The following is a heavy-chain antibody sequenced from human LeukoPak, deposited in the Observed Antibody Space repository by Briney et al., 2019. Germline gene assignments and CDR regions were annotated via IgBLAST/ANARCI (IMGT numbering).Heavy chain of an antibody. CDR2: IHDGGNT. Sequence: SETLSLTCAVYAESLRSYHWNWIRQPPGKGLEWIGEIHDGGNTNYNPSLKSRVTMSEDTSKNQFSLKLSSVTAADTAVYYCARGVQRYGVWYFDLWGRGTLVTASS. J-gene: IGHJ2*01. D-gene: IGHD4-17*01. CDR1: AESLRSYH. CDR3: ARGVQRYGVWYFDL. V-gene: IGHV4-34*01.